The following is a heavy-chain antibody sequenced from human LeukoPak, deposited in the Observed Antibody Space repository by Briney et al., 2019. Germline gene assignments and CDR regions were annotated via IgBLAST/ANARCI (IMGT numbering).Heavy chain of an antibody. J-gene: IGHJ1*01. CDR3: ARHDSGSYHSDFQY. CDR2: IYPGDSDT. CDR1: GYSFTSYW. Sequence: GESLKLSCTGSGYSFTSYWTGWVRQMPGKGLEWMGIIYPGDSDTRYSPSFKGQVTISADKSISTAYLQWSSLKASDTAMYYCARHDSGSYHSDFQYWGQGTLVSVSS. D-gene: IGHD1-26*01. V-gene: IGHV5-51*01.